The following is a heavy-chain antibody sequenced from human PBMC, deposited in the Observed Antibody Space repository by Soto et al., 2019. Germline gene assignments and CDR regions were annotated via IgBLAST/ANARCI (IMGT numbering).Heavy chain of an antibody. D-gene: IGHD2-15*01. V-gene: IGHV1-69*01. CDR2: IIPIFGTA. CDR3: ARTKRGWLQLFDY. J-gene: IGHJ4*02. CDR1: GGTFSSYA. Sequence: QVQLVQSGAEVKKPGSSVKVSCKASGGTFSSYAISWVRQAPGQGLEWMGGIIPIFGTANYAQKFQGRVTIAADESTSTAYMELSSLRSEDTSLYYCARTKRGWLQLFDYWGQGTLVTVSS.